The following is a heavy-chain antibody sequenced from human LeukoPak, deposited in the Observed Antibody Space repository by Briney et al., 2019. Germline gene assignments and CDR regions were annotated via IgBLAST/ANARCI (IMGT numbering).Heavy chain of an antibody. V-gene: IGHV5-51*01. CDR1: GYSFTSYW. CDR2: IYPGDSDT. D-gene: IGHD3-10*01. Sequence: RGESLKISCQGSGYSFTSYWIGWVRQMPGKGLEWMGIIYPGDSDTRYNPSFQGQVPISADKAISNAYLQLSSLKASDTAMYYCARVPRRGYYYGSGSYYYFDYWGQGTLVTVSS. CDR3: ARVPRRGYYYGSGSYYYFDY. J-gene: IGHJ4*02.